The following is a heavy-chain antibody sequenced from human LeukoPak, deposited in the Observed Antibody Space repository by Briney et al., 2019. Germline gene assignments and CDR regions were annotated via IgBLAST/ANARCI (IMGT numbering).Heavy chain of an antibody. D-gene: IGHD7-27*01. CDR3: VNLPGGGY. Sequence: GGSLRLSCAASGLTVSSNYMTWIRQAPRKGLEWVSIIYSGGNTYYADPVKGRFAISRDNSKNTVYLQMNSLRAEDTAVYYCVNLPGGGYWGQGTLVTVSS. V-gene: IGHV3-66*02. J-gene: IGHJ4*02. CDR2: IYSGGNT. CDR1: GLTVSSNY.